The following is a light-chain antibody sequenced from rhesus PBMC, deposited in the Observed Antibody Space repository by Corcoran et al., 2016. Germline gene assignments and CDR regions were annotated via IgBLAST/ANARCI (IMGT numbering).Light chain of an antibody. CDR3: QHGYGTPLYS. CDR2: RAS. J-gene: IGKJ2*01. Sequence: DIQMTQSPSSLSASAGDRVTITCQASQDISNNLAWYQQKPGRVTNLMIYRASNVESGVPSRFSGRQSGTDVTLTISSLQPEDFATYYCQHGYGTPLYSFGQGTKVDIK. CDR1: QDISNN. V-gene: IGKV1-25*01.